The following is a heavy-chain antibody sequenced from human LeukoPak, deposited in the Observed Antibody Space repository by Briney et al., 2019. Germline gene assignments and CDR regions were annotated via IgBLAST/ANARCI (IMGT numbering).Heavy chain of an antibody. CDR1: GFTFSDYY. Sequence: GGSLRLSCAASGFTFSDYYMSWIRQAPGKGLEWVSYISSSGSTIYYADSVKGRFTISRDNAKNSLYLQMNSLRAEDTAVYYCARAPTLGGSYYGSGYYYMDVWGKGTTVTVSS. CDR3: ARAPTLGGSYYGSGYYYMDV. V-gene: IGHV3-11*04. J-gene: IGHJ6*03. CDR2: ISSSGSTI. D-gene: IGHD1-26*01.